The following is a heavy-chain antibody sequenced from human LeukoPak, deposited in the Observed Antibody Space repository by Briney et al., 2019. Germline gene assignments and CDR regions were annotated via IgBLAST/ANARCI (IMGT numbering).Heavy chain of an antibody. CDR3: TKDPNGDYIGAFDP. J-gene: IGHJ5*02. Sequence: GGSLRLSCAASGFSFSSFAMTWVRQAPGKGLEWVSSITGGHYATYNTDSVKGRFTITRDNAKNTLYLQMNSLRADDTAIYYCTKDPNGDYIGAFDPWGQGTLVTVSS. CDR1: GFSFSSFA. CDR2: ITGGHYAT. V-gene: IGHV3-23*01. D-gene: IGHD4-17*01.